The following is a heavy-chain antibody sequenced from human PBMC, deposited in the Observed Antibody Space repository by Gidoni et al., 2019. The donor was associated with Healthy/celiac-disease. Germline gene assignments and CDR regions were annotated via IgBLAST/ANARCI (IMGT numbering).Heavy chain of an antibody. CDR1: GFSLSTRGVG. V-gene: IGHV2-5*01. J-gene: IGHJ5*02. D-gene: IGHD6-6*01. CDR3: AHAVGGLVRGYWFDP. CDR2: IYWNDDK. Sequence: QITLKESGPTLVKPTQTLTLTCNLAGFSLSTRGVGVGWIRQPPGKALAWLALIYWNDDKRYSQSLKSRLTITKDTSKNQVVLTMTNMDPVDTATYYCAHAVGGLVRGYWFDPWGQGTLVTVSS.